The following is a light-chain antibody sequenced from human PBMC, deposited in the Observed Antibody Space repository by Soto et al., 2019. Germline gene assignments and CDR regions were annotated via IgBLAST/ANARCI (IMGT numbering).Light chain of an antibody. Sequence: QSALTQPASVSASPGQSITISCTGTSSDVGGYNFVSWYQQHPGKAPKLMIYEGSKRPSGVSNRFSGSKSGNTASLTISGLQAEDEADYYCCSYAGSSPYVFGTGTKVTVL. CDR1: SSDVGGYNF. CDR3: CSYAGSSPYV. CDR2: EGS. V-gene: IGLV2-23*01. J-gene: IGLJ1*01.